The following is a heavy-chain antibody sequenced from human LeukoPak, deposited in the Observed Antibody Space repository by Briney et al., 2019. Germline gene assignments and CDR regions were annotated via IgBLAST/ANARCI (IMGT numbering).Heavy chain of an antibody. Sequence: TSVKVSCKASGYTFTSYYMHWVRQAPGQGLEWMGWINPNSGGTNYAQKFQGRVTMTRDTSISTAYMELSRLRSDDTSVYFGAREEEWLRAFDYWGQGTLVTVSS. CDR2: INPNSGGT. J-gene: IGHJ4*02. CDR3: AREEEWLRAFDY. V-gene: IGHV1-2*02. D-gene: IGHD3-3*01. CDR1: GYTFTSYY.